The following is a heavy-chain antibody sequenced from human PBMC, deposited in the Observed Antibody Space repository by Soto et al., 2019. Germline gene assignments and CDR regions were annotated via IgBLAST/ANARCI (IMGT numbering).Heavy chain of an antibody. Sequence: PGGSLRLSCAASGFTVSSNYMSWVRKAPGKGLEWVSVIYSGGSTYYADSVKGRFTISRDNSKNTLYLQMNSLRAEDTAVYYCARDLFRPAYSSSWYSREGWFDPWGQGTLVTVSS. V-gene: IGHV3-66*01. J-gene: IGHJ5*02. CDR1: GFTVSSNY. CDR3: ARDLFRPAYSSSWYSREGWFDP. D-gene: IGHD6-13*01. CDR2: IYSGGST.